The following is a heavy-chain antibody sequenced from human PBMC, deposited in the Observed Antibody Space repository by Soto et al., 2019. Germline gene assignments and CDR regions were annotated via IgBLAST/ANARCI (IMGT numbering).Heavy chain of an antibody. Sequence: DVQLVESGGGLIQPGESLRLSCAAFGLTISGKKYVAWVRQAPGKGLEWVSALYDVDGSFYADSVTGRFTTSSDSSKTTVYLQMNDLRPDDTAVYYCATWNESEPAFDVWGPGTTGTISS. V-gene: IGHV3-53*01. CDR3: ATWNESEPAFDV. D-gene: IGHD1-1*01. J-gene: IGHJ3*01. CDR1: GLTISGKKY. CDR2: LYDVDGS.